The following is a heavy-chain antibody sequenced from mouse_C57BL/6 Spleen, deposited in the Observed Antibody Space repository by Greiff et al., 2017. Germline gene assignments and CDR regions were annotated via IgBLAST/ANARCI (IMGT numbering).Heavy chain of an antibody. CDR3: ARGDYGRSHFAY. V-gene: IGHV1-26*01. J-gene: IGHJ3*01. Sequence: VQLQQSGPELVKPGASVKISCKASGYTFTDYYMNWVKQSHGKSLEWIGDINPNNGGTSYNQKFKGKATLTVDKSSSTAYMERRSLTSEDSAVYYCARGDYGRSHFAYWGQGTLVTVSA. CDR1: GYTFTDYY. CDR2: INPNNGGT. D-gene: IGHD1-1*01.